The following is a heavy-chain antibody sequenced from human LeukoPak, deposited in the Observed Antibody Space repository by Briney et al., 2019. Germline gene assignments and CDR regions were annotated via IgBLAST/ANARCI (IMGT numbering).Heavy chain of an antibody. CDR3: AKGPGARGHFNWFDP. D-gene: IGHD5-12*01. CDR2: ITASSTTI. V-gene: IGHV3-48*04. Sequence: GGSLRLSCAASGFTFDDYGMSWVRQAPGKGLEWISYITASSTTIYYADSVKGRFTISRDNAKNSLYLQMNGLRGEDTAVYYCAKGPGARGHFNWFDPWGQGTLVTVSS. J-gene: IGHJ5*02. CDR1: GFTFDDYG.